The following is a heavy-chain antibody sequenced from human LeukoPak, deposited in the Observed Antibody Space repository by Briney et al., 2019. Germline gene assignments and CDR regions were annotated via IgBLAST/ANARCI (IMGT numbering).Heavy chain of an antibody. V-gene: IGHV3-53*01. Sequence: GGSLRLSCAASGFTISSNYMSWVRQAPGKGLEWVSVIYSGGSTYYADSVKGRFTISRDNSKNMLYLQMNSPRAEDTAVYYCARDSGYYDFWSGPYYYYGMDVWGQGTTVTVSS. D-gene: IGHD3-3*01. CDR1: GFTISSNY. J-gene: IGHJ6*02. CDR3: ARDSGYYDFWSGPYYYYGMDV. CDR2: IYSGGST.